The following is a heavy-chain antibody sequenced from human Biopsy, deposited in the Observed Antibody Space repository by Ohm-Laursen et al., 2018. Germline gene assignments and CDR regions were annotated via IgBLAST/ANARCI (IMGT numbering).Heavy chain of an antibody. CDR2: IYYDGLNK. Sequence: SLRLSCAASGFMFSSYGMHWVRQAPVKGLEWVAVIYYDGLNKEYADSVKGRFTISRDNSKNTLFLRMNSLRAEDTAVYYCARDGIVVVPAAFHLDNWGPGTLVTVSS. CDR1: GFMFSSYG. J-gene: IGHJ4*02. V-gene: IGHV3-33*01. CDR3: ARDGIVVVPAAFHLDN. D-gene: IGHD2-2*01.